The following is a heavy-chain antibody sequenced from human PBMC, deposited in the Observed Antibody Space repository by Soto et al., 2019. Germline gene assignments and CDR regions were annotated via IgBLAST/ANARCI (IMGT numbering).Heavy chain of an antibody. Sequence: EVQLVESGGDLVQPGGSLRLSCAASGFTFSSYWMAWVRQSPGKGLEWVASMNQHGSDIQYVDSGRGRFTIPRDSASNLLYLQMNNLSVEDKAIYYCATDTYCPATCYRGHGNWGQGTLVTVSS. J-gene: IGHJ4*02. V-gene: IGHV3-7*03. CDR1: GFTFSSYW. CDR2: MNQHGSDI. CDR3: ATDTYCPATCYRGHGN. D-gene: IGHD2-8*02.